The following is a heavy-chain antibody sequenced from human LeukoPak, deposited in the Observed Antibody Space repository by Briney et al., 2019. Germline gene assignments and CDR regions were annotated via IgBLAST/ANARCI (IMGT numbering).Heavy chain of an antibody. J-gene: IGHJ4*02. CDR2: IIPILGIA. CDR3: ATDQWYYGSGSLLY. V-gene: IGHV1-69*04. Sequence: GSSVKVSCKASGGTFSSYAISWVRQAPGQGLEWMGRIIPILGIANYAQKFQGRVTITADKSTSTAYMELSSLRSEDTAVYYCATDQWYYGSGSLLYWGQGTLVTVSS. CDR1: GGTFSSYA. D-gene: IGHD3-10*01.